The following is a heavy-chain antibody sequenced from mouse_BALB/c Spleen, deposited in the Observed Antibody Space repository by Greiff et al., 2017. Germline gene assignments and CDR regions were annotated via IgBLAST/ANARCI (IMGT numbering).Heavy chain of an antibody. D-gene: IGHD2-3*01. CDR2: ISSGGGNT. Sequence: EVQLVESGGGLVKPGGSLKLSCAASGFTFSSYTMSWVRQTPEKRLEWVATISSGGGNTYYPDSVKGRFTISRENAKNHLYLQMSSMRSEDTALYCCARSYGYYTHIDYWGQGTPLTVSS. CDR3: ARSYGYYTHIDY. J-gene: IGHJ2*01. V-gene: IGHV5-9*03. CDR1: GFTFSSYT.